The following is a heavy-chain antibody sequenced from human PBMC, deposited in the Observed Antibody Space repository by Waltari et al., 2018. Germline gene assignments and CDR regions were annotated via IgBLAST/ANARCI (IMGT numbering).Heavy chain of an antibody. CDR3: AGSSNYYDSSVHWFDP. D-gene: IGHD3-22*01. CDR2: IYYSGST. Sequence: QVQLQESGPGLVKPSETLSLTCTVSGCSISSYYWSWIRQPPGKGLEWIGYIYYSGSTNYNPSLKSRVTISVDTSKNQFSLKLSSVTAADTAVYYCAGSSNYYDSSVHWFDPWGQGTLVTVSS. J-gene: IGHJ5*02. CDR1: GCSISSYY. V-gene: IGHV4-59*01.